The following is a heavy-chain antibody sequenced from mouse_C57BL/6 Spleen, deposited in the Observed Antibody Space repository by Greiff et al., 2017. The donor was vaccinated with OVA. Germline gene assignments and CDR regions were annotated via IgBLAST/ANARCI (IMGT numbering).Heavy chain of an antibody. CDR2: ISSGGSYT. J-gene: IGHJ2*01. Sequence: EVHLVESGGDLVKPGGSLKLSCAASGFTFSSYGMSWVRQTPDKRLEWVATISSGGSYTYYPDSVKGRFTISRDNAKNTLYLQMSSLKSEDTAMYYCARLLPYYFDYWGQGTTLTVSS. V-gene: IGHV5-6*01. CDR3: ARLLPYYFDY. CDR1: GFTFSSYG.